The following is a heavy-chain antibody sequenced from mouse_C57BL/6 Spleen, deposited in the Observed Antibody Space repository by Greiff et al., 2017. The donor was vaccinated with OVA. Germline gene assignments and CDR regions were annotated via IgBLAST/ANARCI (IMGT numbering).Heavy chain of an antibody. Sequence: VQLQQSGTVLARPGASVKMSCKTSGYTFTSYWMHWVKQRPGQGLEWIGAIYPGNSDTSYNQKFKGKAKLTAVTSASTAYTELSSLTNEDSAVYYCTRYPFYDYEGYFDVWGTGTTVTVSS. CDR3: TRYPFYDYEGYFDV. V-gene: IGHV1-5*01. CDR2: IYPGNSDT. J-gene: IGHJ1*03. CDR1: GYTFTSYW. D-gene: IGHD2-4*01.